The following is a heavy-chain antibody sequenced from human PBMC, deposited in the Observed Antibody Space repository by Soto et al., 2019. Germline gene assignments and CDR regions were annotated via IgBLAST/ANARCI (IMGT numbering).Heavy chain of an antibody. Sequence: VASVKVSCKASGYTFTSYGISWVRQAPGQGLEWMGWISAYNGSTSYAQKFQGRVTMTRDTSTSTVYMELSSLRSEDTAVYYCARDREMATITMGYFDLWGRGTLVTVSS. CDR1: GYTFTSYG. J-gene: IGHJ2*01. CDR2: ISAYNGST. V-gene: IGHV1-18*01. CDR3: ARDREMATITMGYFDL. D-gene: IGHD5-12*01.